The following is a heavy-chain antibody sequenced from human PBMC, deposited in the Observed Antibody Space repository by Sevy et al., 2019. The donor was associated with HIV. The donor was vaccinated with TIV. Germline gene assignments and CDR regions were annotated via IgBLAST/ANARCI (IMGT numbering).Heavy chain of an antibody. Sequence: GGSLRLSCAASGFTFNVYGMHWVRQAPGKGLQWVAFTRYDGSTKYYADSGKGRFTISRDNSKNTLYLQMNSLRVEDTAMYYCAKDLTERYSTSSGDFDYWGQGSLVTVSS. CDR1: GFTFNVYG. CDR2: TRYDGSTK. CDR3: AKDLTERYSTSSGDFDY. J-gene: IGHJ4*02. D-gene: IGHD6-6*01. V-gene: IGHV3-30*02.